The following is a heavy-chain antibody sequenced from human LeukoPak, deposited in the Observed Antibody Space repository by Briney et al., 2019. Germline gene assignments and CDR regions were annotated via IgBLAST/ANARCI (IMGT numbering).Heavy chain of an antibody. CDR1: GYTFTGYY. Sequence: ASVKVSCKASGYTFTGYYMHWVRQAPGQGLEWMGWINPNSGGTNYAQKFQGRVTMTRDTSISPAYMELSRLRSDDTAVYYCARTALVVPAAASFDYWGQGTLVTVSS. CDR3: ARTALVVPAAASFDY. J-gene: IGHJ4*02. D-gene: IGHD2-2*01. CDR2: INPNSGGT. V-gene: IGHV1-2*02.